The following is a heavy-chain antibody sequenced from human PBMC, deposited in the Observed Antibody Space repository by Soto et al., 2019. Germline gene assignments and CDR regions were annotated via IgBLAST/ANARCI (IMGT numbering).Heavy chain of an antibody. Sequence: KPSETLSLTCAVYGGSFSGYYWSWIRQPPGKGLEWIGEINHSGSTNYNPSLKSRVTISVDTSKNQFSLKLSSVTAADTAVYYCARGRFGSLNWFDPWGQGTLVTVSS. D-gene: IGHD3-16*01. V-gene: IGHV4-34*01. CDR1: GGSFSGYY. J-gene: IGHJ5*02. CDR2: INHSGST. CDR3: ARGRFGSLNWFDP.